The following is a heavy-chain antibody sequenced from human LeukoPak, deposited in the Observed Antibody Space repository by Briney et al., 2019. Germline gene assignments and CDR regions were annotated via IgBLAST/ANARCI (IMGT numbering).Heavy chain of an antibody. CDR3: AKTIVSSGWNYFDY. J-gene: IGHJ4*02. V-gene: IGHV3-23*01. CDR2: VSGSDSRT. CDR1: GFTFSSYA. D-gene: IGHD3-22*01. Sequence: GGSLRLSCAASGFTFSSYAMSWVRQAPGKGLEWVSSVSGSDSRTYYADSVKGRFTISRDNSKNTLYLQMNSLRAEDTALYYCAKTIVSSGWNYFDYWGQGTLVTVSS.